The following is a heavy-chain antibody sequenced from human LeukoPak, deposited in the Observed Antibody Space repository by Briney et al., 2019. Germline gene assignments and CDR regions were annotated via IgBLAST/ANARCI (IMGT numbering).Heavy chain of an antibody. CDR3: ARDWIDY. Sequence: GGSLRLSCAASGFTFSDYAMHWVRQAPGKGLEWVAVIWYDGSNKYYAGSVKGRFTISRDNSKNTLYLQMNSLRAEDTAVYYCARDWIDYWGQGTLVTVSS. J-gene: IGHJ4*02. D-gene: IGHD3-3*01. CDR2: IWYDGSNK. CDR1: GFTFSDYA. V-gene: IGHV3-33*08.